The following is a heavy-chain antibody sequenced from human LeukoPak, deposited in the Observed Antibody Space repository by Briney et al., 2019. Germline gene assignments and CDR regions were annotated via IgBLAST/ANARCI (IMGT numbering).Heavy chain of an antibody. J-gene: IGHJ6*03. CDR3: ARIRFLEWLFPTPYYYYYYMDV. Sequence: PSETLSLTCTVSGGSISSNTYYWGWIRQPPGKGLEWIGSIYYSGSTYYNPSLKSRVTISVDTSKNQFSLKLSSVTAADTAVYYCARIRFLEWLFPTPYYYYYYMDVWGKGTTVTVSS. D-gene: IGHD3-3*01. CDR1: GGSISSNTYY. V-gene: IGHV4-39*07. CDR2: IYYSGST.